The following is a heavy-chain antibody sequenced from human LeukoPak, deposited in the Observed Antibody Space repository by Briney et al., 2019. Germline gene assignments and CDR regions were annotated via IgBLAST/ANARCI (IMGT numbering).Heavy chain of an antibody. D-gene: IGHD6-19*01. V-gene: IGHV4-39*01. CDR2: IYYSGST. CDR3: ASLVGSGWYIDY. Sequence: PSETLSLTCTVSGGSISSSSYYWGWIRQPPGKGLEWIGSIYYSGSTYYNPSLKSRVTISVDTSKNQFSLKLSSVTAADTAVYYCASLVGSGWYIDYWGQGTLVTVSS. CDR1: GGSISSSSYY. J-gene: IGHJ4*02.